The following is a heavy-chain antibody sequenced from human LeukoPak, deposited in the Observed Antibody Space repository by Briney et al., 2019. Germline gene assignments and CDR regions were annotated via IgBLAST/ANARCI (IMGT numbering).Heavy chain of an antibody. CDR3: ARAIAVTGLRYFDY. CDR1: GFTFSSYW. Sequence: GGSLRLSCAASGFTFSSYWMSWVRQAPGKGLEWVANIKQDGSEKYYVDSVKGRFTISRDNAKNSLYLQMNSLRAEDTAVYHCARAIAVTGLRYFDYWGQGTLVTVSS. J-gene: IGHJ4*02. V-gene: IGHV3-7*01. CDR2: IKQDGSEK. D-gene: IGHD6-19*01.